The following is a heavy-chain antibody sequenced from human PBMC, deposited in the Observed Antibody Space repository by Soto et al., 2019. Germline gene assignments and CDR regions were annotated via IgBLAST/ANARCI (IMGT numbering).Heavy chain of an antibody. CDR1: GFTFSSYS. Sequence: EVQLVESGGGLVKPGGPLRLSCAASGFTFSSYSMNWVRQAPGKGLEWVSSISSSSSYIYYADSVKGRFTISRDNAKNSLYLQMNSLRAEDTAVYYCATGYSSGWYAFDYWGQGTLVTVSS. D-gene: IGHD6-19*01. V-gene: IGHV3-21*01. CDR2: ISSSSSYI. CDR3: ATGYSSGWYAFDY. J-gene: IGHJ4*02.